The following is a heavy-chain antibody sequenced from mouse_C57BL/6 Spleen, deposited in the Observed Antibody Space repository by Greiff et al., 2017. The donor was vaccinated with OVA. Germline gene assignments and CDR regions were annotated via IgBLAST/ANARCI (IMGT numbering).Heavy chain of an antibody. CDR1: GFTFSSYA. Sequence: EVQLVESGGGLVKPGGSLKLSCAASGFTFSSYAMSWVRQTPEKRLEWVATISDGGSYTYYPDNVKGRFTISRDNAKNNLYLQMSHLKSEDTAMYYCARERYAYAMDYWGQGTSVTVSS. CDR3: ARERYAYAMDY. J-gene: IGHJ4*01. CDR2: ISDGGSYT. V-gene: IGHV5-4*01. D-gene: IGHD1-1*01.